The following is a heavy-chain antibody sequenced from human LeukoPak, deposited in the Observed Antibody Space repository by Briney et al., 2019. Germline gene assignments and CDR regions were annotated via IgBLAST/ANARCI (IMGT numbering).Heavy chain of an antibody. D-gene: IGHD4-23*01. V-gene: IGHV4-34*01. CDR2: INHSGST. Sequence: SETLSLTCTVYGGSFSGHDWSWIRQPPGKGLEWIGKINHSGSTNYNPSLKSRVTISVDKSKNQFSLKLSSVTAADTAVYYCARLTYGGNSGPFDYWGQGTLVTVSS. CDR1: GGSFSGHD. J-gene: IGHJ4*02. CDR3: ARLTYGGNSGPFDY.